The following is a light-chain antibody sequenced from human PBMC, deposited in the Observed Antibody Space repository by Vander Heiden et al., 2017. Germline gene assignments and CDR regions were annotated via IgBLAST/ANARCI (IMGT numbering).Light chain of an antibody. CDR2: DVS. Sequence: QSALTQPASVSGSPGQSITISCAGTSSDVGGYNYVSWYQQHAGKAPKLMIYDVSNRPSGVSNRFSGSKSGNTASLTIAGLQAEDEADYYCSSLTTTTSGVFGEGTKLTVL. J-gene: IGLJ2*01. CDR1: SSDVGGYNY. CDR3: SSLTTTTSGV. V-gene: IGLV2-14*03.